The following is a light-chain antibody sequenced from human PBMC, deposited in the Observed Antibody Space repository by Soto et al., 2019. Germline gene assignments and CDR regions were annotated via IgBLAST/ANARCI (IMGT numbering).Light chain of an antibody. Sequence: DIQMTQSPSTVSASVGDGVTITCRASQSISTWLAWYQQKPGKAPKLLIYDASTLESGVPSGFSGSGSGTEFTLTISSLQPDDFATYYCQQYNSYPSTFGQGTKLDIK. CDR1: QSISTW. V-gene: IGKV1-5*01. CDR2: DAS. J-gene: IGKJ2*01. CDR3: QQYNSYPST.